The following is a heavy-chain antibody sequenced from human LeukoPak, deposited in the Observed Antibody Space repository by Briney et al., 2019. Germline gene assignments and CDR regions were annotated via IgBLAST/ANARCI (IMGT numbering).Heavy chain of an antibody. CDR1: GGSISSYY. D-gene: IGHD6-19*01. CDR2: IYYSGST. J-gene: IGHJ4*02. CDR3: ATRRIAVAAPFDF. V-gene: IGHV4-59*01. Sequence: SETLSLTCTVSGGSISSYYWSWIRQPPGEGLEWIGYIYYSGSTNYNPSLKSRVTISVDTSKNQFSLKLSSVTAADTAVYYCATRRIAVAAPFDFWGQGTLVTVSS.